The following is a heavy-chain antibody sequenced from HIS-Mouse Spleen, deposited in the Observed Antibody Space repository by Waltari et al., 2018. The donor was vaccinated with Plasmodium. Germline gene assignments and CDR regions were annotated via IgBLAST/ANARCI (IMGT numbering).Heavy chain of an antibody. J-gene: IGHJ2*01. D-gene: IGHD3-10*01. CDR1: GGSFSGYY. CDR2: INHSGST. Sequence: QVQLQQWGAGLLKPSETLSLTSAVYGGSFSGYYWGWIRQPPGKGLEWIGEINHSGSTNYNPSLKSRVTISVDTSKNQFSLKLSSVTAADTAVYYCARGRVLGTSSGYFDLWGRGTLVTVSS. CDR3: ARGRVLGTSSGYFDL. V-gene: IGHV4-34*01.